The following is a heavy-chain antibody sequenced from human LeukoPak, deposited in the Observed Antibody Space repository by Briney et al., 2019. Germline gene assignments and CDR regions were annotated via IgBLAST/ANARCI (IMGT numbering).Heavy chain of an antibody. CDR1: GFTFSDYW. CDR3: ARRYFDS. J-gene: IGHJ4*02. CDR2: IKQDGSEK. V-gene: IGHV3-7*03. Sequence: GGSLRLSCAASGFTFSDYWMHWVRQAPGKGLEWVANIKQDGSEKYYVDSVKGRFTISRDNAKNTLYLQMNSLRAEGTAVYYCARRYFDSWGQGTLVTVSS.